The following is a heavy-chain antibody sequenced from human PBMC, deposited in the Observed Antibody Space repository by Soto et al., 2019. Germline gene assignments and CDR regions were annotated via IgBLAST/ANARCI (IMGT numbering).Heavy chain of an antibody. J-gene: IGHJ4*02. Sequence: GGSLRLSCAASGFTFSNAWMSWVRQAPGKGLEWVGRIKSKTDGGTTDYAAPVKGRFTISRDDSKNTLYLQMNSLKTEDTAVYYCTTDVDTAMVTRFDYWGQGTLVTVSS. D-gene: IGHD5-18*01. V-gene: IGHV3-15*01. CDR3: TTDVDTAMVTRFDY. CDR2: IKSKTDGGTT. CDR1: GFTFSNAW.